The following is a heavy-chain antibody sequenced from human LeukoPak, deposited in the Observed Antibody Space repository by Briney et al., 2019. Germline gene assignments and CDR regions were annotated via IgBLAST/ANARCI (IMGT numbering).Heavy chain of an antibody. D-gene: IGHD6-19*01. CDR3: VGEMDSGWYPY. Sequence: FSGYYWTCIRQTPGKGLQWLAYISSSGSSTYYADSVQGRFTISRDNAKNSLYLHMNSLRVDDTAVYYCVGEMDSGWYPYWGPGTLVTVSS. J-gene: IGHJ4*02. CDR2: ISSSGSST. CDR1: FSGYY. V-gene: IGHV3-11*04.